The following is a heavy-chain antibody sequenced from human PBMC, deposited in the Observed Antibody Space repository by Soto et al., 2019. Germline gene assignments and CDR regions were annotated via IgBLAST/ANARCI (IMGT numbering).Heavy chain of an antibody. V-gene: IGHV2-26*01. Sequence: SGPTLVNPTETLTLTCTVSGFSLSNARMGVSWIRQPPGKALEWLAHIFSNDEKSYSTSLKSRLTISKNTSKSQVVLTMTNMERVDTATYYCSRIRYYDSSGYISPFDYWGQGTLVTVSS. CDR2: IFSNDEK. D-gene: IGHD3-22*01. CDR3: SRIRYYDSSGYISPFDY. CDR1: GFSLSNARMG. J-gene: IGHJ4*02.